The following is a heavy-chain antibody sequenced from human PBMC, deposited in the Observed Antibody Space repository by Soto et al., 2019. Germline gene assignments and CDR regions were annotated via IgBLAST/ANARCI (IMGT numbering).Heavy chain of an antibody. D-gene: IGHD3-3*01. Sequence: QVQLQESGPGLVKPSETLSLTCSVSGASVSNIIHYWSWIRQPPGKGLEWIGCVHSSGITNYSPPLKIRVTISLDTSTNQFSLRLDSLTAAVTAVYYCARGLGYETLYWGQGILVTVSS. V-gene: IGHV4-61*01. J-gene: IGHJ4*02. CDR1: GASVSNIIHY. CDR3: ARGLGYETLY. CDR2: VHSSGIT.